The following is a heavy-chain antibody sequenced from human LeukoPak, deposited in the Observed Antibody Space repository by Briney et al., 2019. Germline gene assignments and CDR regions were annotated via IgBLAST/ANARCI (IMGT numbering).Heavy chain of an antibody. CDR2: IYHSGST. D-gene: IGHD6-13*01. CDR1: GYSISSGYY. Sequence: SETLSLTCTVSGYSISSGYYWGWIRQPPGKGLEWIGSIYHSGSTYYNPSLKSRVTISVDTSKNQFSLKLSSVTAADTAVYYCARIRQQAGTGWGQGTLVTVSS. J-gene: IGHJ4*02. CDR3: ARIRQQAGTG. V-gene: IGHV4-38-2*02.